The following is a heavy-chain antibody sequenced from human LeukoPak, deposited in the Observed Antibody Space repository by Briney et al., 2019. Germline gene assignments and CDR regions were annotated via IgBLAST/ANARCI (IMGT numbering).Heavy chain of an antibody. V-gene: IGHV2-5*02. CDR3: AKGGMVDFDH. CDR1: GFSLTTSAVG. D-gene: IGHD2-15*01. J-gene: IGHJ4*02. CDR2: IYWDDDK. Sequence: ESGPTLVKPTQTLTLTCTCSGFSLTTSAVGVGWIRQPPGKALEWLALIYWDDDKRYSPSLKSRLTITKDTSKNQVVLTMTYMDPVDTATYYCAKGGMVDFDHWGQGILVTVSS.